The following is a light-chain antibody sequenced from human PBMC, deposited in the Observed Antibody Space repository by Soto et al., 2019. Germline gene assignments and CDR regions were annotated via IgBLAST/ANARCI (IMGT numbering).Light chain of an antibody. CDR1: QSVSSSY. Sequence: EIVLTQSPGTLSLSPGERATLSCRASQSVSSSYLGWYQQKPGQAPRLLIYGASSRATGIPDRFSGSGSGTDFTLTISSLEPEDFAVYYCQQYGSSPQTFSQGTKVEIK. J-gene: IGKJ1*01. V-gene: IGKV3-20*01. CDR3: QQYGSSPQT. CDR2: GAS.